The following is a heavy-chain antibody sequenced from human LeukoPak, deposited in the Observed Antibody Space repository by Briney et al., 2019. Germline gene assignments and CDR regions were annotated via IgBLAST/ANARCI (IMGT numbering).Heavy chain of an antibody. V-gene: IGHV3-33*01. CDR1: GFTFNKYG. D-gene: IGHD3-10*01. J-gene: IGHJ5*01. CDR2: IWNDGSYE. CDR3: ARDGSGLAVRGWFDF. Sequence: GGSLRLSCVASGFTFNKYGLHWVRQAPGKGLEWVAVIWNDGSYEYYADSVKGRLAISRDNDKSTVNLQMNSLRVEDTAVYYCARDGSGLAVRGWFDFWGQGTLVTVSS.